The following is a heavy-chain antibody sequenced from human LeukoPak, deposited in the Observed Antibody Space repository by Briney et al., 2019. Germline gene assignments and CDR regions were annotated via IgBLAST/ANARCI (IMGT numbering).Heavy chain of an antibody. CDR2: INPNSGGT. D-gene: IGHD2-2*01. CDR3: ARERIVVVPAATTGDDAFDI. J-gene: IGHJ3*02. CDR1: GYTFTGYY. Sequence: ASMKVSCKASGYTFTGYYMHWVRQAPGQGLEWMGWINPNSGGTNYAQKFQGRVTMTRDTSISTAYMELSRLRSDDTAVYYCARERIVVVPAATTGDDAFDIWGQGTMVTVSS. V-gene: IGHV1-2*02.